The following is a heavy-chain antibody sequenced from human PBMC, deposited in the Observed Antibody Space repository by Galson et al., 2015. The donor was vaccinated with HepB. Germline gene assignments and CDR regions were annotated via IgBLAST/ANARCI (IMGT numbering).Heavy chain of an antibody. CDR2: FDPEDGET. V-gene: IGHV1-24*01. CDR3: ATSRYYYDSSGARFQYFDY. Sequence: SVKVSCKVSGYTLTELSMHWVRQAPGKGLEWMGGFDPEDGETIYAQKFQGRVTMTEDTSTDTAYMELSSLRSEDTAVYYCATSRYYYDSSGARFQYFDYWGQGTLVTVSS. J-gene: IGHJ4*02. D-gene: IGHD3-22*01. CDR1: GYTLTELS.